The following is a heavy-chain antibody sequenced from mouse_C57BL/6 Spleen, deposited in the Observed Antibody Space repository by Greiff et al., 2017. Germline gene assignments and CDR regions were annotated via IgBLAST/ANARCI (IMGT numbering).Heavy chain of an antibody. CDR1: GYTFTDYE. CDR2: IDPETGGT. CDR3: TRWVYDYDPSGFGY. D-gene: IGHD2-4*01. V-gene: IGHV1-15*01. Sequence: VQLQQSGAELVRPGASVTLSCKASGYTFTDYEMHWVKQTPVHGLEWIGAIDPETGGTAYNQKFKGKAILTADKSSSTAYIELRSLTSEDSAVYYCTRWVYDYDPSGFGYWGQGTTLTVSS. J-gene: IGHJ2*01.